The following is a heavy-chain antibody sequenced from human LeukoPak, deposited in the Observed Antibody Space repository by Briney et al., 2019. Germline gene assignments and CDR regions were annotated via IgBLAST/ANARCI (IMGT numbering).Heavy chain of an antibody. CDR2: ISSSSSYI. Sequence: NPGGSLRLSCAASGFTFSSYSMNWVRQAPGKGLEWVSSISSSSSYIYYAASVKGRFTISRDNAKNSLYLQMNSLRAEDTAVYYCARDAYDSSGLDYWGQGTLVTVSS. CDR3: ARDAYDSSGLDY. V-gene: IGHV3-21*01. D-gene: IGHD3-22*01. CDR1: GFTFSSYS. J-gene: IGHJ4*02.